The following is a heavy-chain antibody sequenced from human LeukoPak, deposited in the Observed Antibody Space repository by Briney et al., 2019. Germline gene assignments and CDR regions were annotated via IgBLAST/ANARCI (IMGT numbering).Heavy chain of an antibody. CDR1: GFTVSRSY. CDR2: ISSSSSYI. D-gene: IGHD1-26*01. J-gene: IGHJ5*02. Sequence: PGGSLRLSCAVSGFTVSRSYMSWVRQAPGKGLEWVSSISSSSSYIYYADSVKGRFTISRDNAKNSLYLQMNSLRAEDTAVYYCARDRASGSYVPDWFDPWGQGTLVTVSS. CDR3: ARDRASGSYVPDWFDP. V-gene: IGHV3-21*01.